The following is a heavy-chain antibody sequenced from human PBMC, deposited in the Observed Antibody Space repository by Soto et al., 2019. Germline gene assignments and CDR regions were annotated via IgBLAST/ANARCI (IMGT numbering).Heavy chain of an antibody. CDR3: ARDSGAKLSSS. J-gene: IGHJ4*02. V-gene: IGHV1-69*01. CDR2: IVPIYRTA. CDR1: GGTFISYR. D-gene: IGHD6-13*01. Sequence: SVKVSCKASGGTFISYRFNWVRQARGQGLEWLGGIVPIYRTADYAQKFQGRVTITADESTRTVYMELSSLKSQDTALYYCARDSGAKLSSSWGQGTLVTVSS.